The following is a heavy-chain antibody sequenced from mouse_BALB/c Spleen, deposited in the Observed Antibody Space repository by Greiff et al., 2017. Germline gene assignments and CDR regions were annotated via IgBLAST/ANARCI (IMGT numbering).Heavy chain of an antibody. CDR3: ARSEITTGDAMDY. V-gene: IGHV3-8*02. Sequence: EVQVVESGPSLVKPSQTLSLTCSVTGDSITSGYWNWIRKFPGNKLEYMGYISYSGSTYYNPSLKSRISITRDTSKNQYYLQLNSVTTEDTATYYCARSEITTGDAMDYWGQGTSVTVSS. J-gene: IGHJ4*01. CDR2: ISYSGST. D-gene: IGHD2-4*01. CDR1: GDSITSGY.